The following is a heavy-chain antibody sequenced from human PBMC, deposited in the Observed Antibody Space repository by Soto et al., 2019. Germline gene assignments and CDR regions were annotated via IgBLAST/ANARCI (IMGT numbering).Heavy chain of an antibody. Sequence: GGSLRLSCAAPGFTFSSYWMHWVRQAPGKGLVWVSRINSDGSSTSYADSVKGRFTISRDNAKNTLYLQMNSLRAEDTAVYYCARVSGSYYHYYYYSMDVWGQGTTVTVSS. J-gene: IGHJ6*02. CDR1: GFTFSSYW. D-gene: IGHD1-26*01. V-gene: IGHV3-74*01. CDR3: ARVSGSYYHYYYYSMDV. CDR2: INSDGSST.